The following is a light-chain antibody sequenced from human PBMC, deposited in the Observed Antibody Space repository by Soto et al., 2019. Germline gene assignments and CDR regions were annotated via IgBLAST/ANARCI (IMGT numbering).Light chain of an antibody. Sequence: DIVMTQSPDSLAVSLGERATINCKSSRSLLYNNGNYLAWYQQRPGQPPKLLIYWASTRESGVPGRFSGSGSGTDFTLTISSLQAEDVAVYFCQQYFSSPFTFGGGTKVAI. CDR1: RSLLYNNGNY. J-gene: IGKJ4*01. V-gene: IGKV4-1*01. CDR3: QQYFSSPFT. CDR2: WAS.